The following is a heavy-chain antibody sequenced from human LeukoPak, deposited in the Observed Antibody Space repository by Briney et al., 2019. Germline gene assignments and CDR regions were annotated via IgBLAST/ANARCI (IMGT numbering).Heavy chain of an antibody. CDR3: ARGIGHYYGSGSYGGIDY. J-gene: IGHJ4*02. CDR2: IYPGDSDT. D-gene: IGHD3-10*01. Sequence: GESLKISCKGSGYSFTSYWIGWVRQLPGKGLEWMGIIYPGDSDTRYSPSFQGQVTISADKSISTAYLQWSSLKASDTAMYYCARGIGHYYGSGSYGGIDYWGQGALVTVYS. V-gene: IGHV5-51*01. CDR1: GYSFTSYW.